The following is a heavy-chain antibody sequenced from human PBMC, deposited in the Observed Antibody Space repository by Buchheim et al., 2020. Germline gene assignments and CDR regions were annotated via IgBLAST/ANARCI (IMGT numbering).Heavy chain of an antibody. D-gene: IGHD1-1*01. Sequence: EVQLLESGGGLVQPGGSLRLSCAASGFTFSNYAMNWVRQAPGKGLEWVSAIGYSGVSTYYADSVKGRFTISRDNSKNTLFLQMDSLRAEDTAVYYCAKGSGNNNWYVWFDPWGQGTL. CDR2: IGYSGVST. J-gene: IGHJ5*02. CDR3: AKGSGNNNWYVWFDP. CDR1: GFTFSNYA. V-gene: IGHV3-23*01.